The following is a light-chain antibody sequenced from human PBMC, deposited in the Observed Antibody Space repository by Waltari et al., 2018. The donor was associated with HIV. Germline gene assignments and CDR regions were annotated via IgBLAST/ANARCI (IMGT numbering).Light chain of an antibody. CDR1: QEISSW. V-gene: IGKV1-12*01. J-gene: IGKJ4*01. CDR3: QQANTFPLT. CDR2: GAS. Sequence: DIQMTQSPSSVSASVGDRVTITCRASQEISSWVDWYQQKPGKAPKLLIYGASTLQTGVPSRFTGSGSEKEFTLTIASLQPEDFATYYCQQANTFPLTFGGGTTVEV.